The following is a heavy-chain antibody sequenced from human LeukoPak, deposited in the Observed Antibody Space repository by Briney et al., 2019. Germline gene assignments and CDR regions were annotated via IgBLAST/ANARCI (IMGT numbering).Heavy chain of an antibody. D-gene: IGHD2-15*01. V-gene: IGHV3-23*01. J-gene: IGHJ4*02. CDR2: IIDVGDT. Sequence: PGGSLRLSCAASGFTFDDYAMHWVRQAPGEGLEWVSGIIDVGDTYYADSVKGRFTISRDSSKNTLYLQMNSLRAEDTATYYCAKDYCRGGNCPLPFFDSWGQGTLVTVSS. CDR1: GFTFDDYA. CDR3: AKDYCRGGNCPLPFFDS.